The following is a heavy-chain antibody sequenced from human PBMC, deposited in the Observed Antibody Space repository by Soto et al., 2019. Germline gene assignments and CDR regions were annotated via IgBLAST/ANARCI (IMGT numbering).Heavy chain of an antibody. J-gene: IGHJ1*01. V-gene: IGHV4-30-2*01. Sequence: QMQLQESGSGLVKPSQTLSLTCAVSGGSISSGGYSWSWIRQPPGKGLEWIGYIFQSGSTYYNPSRESRVTISVDRSKNQFSLRLSSVTAADTAVYYCASPSEYGDYASAEYFQHWGQGTLVTVSS. D-gene: IGHD4-17*01. CDR2: IFQSGST. CDR1: GGSISSGGYS. CDR3: ASPSEYGDYASAEYFQH.